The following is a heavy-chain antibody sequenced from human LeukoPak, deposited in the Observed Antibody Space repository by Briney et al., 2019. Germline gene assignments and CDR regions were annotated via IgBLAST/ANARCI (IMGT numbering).Heavy chain of an antibody. D-gene: IGHD6-13*01. CDR2: ISNSGST. V-gene: IGHV4-59*01. J-gene: IGHJ4*02. CDR3: ARDKSLRGRWYGNDY. CDR1: GGSISSYY. Sequence: SETLSLTCTVSGGSISSYYWSWIRQPPGKGLEWIGYISNSGSTNYNPSLKSRVTISVDTSKNQFSLKLTSVAAADTAVYYCARDKSLRGRWYGNDYWGQGNLVTVSS.